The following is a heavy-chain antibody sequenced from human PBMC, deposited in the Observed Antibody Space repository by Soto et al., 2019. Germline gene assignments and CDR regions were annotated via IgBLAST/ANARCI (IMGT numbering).Heavy chain of an antibody. CDR2: ISANNGNT. CDR1: GYTFASYA. CDR3: ARDPPPPDY. Sequence: QVQLVQSGAEVKKPGASVKVSCKASGYTFASYAIYWMRQAPGQGLEWMGWISANNGNTNYAQKHQGRVTMTTDTSTSTAHMELRSLRSDDTAVYSCARDPPPPDYWGQGTRVTVSS. J-gene: IGHJ4*02. V-gene: IGHV1-18*01.